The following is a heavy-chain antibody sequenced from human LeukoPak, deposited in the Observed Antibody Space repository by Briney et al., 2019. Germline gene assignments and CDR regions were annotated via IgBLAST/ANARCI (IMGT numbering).Heavy chain of an antibody. D-gene: IGHD6-19*01. V-gene: IGHV4-4*02. Sequence: SGTLSLTCAVSGGSFTSDNWWSWVRQPPGKGLKWIGEVFHSGSTNYNPSLKSRVTISVDKSKSQFSLKLNSVTAADTAVYYCCHFPKYSSGWSDEDYWGQGTLVAVSS. CDR2: VFHSGST. J-gene: IGHJ4*02. CDR1: GGSFTSDNW. CDR3: CHFPKYSSGWSDEDY.